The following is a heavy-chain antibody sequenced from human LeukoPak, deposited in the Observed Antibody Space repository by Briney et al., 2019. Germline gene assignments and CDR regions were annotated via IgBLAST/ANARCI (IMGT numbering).Heavy chain of an antibody. D-gene: IGHD2-15*01. CDR2: ISGSGAGT. V-gene: IGHV3-23*01. Sequence: GGSLSLSFAASGITFSSYAMSWVRQAPGKGLEWVSAISGSGAGTYYADSVKGRFTISRDNSKNTLYLQMNSLRAEDTAIYYCAKLGGYCSGGSCYDFDYWGQGTLVTVSS. CDR1: GITFSSYA. CDR3: AKLGGYCSGGSCYDFDY. J-gene: IGHJ4*02.